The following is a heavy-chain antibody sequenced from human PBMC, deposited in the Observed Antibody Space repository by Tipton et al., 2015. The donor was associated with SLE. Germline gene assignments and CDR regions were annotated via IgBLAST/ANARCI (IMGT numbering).Heavy chain of an antibody. CDR3: ARGGASSKYFDL. J-gene: IGHJ2*01. CDR2: IHYSGAT. Sequence: TLSLTCTVSGASITNYYWSWIRQPPGKGLEWIAFIHYSGATNYNPSLKSRVTISVDTSKNQFSLKVTSVTAADTAVYYCARGGASSKYFDLWGRGTLLTVPS. V-gene: IGHV4-59*01. D-gene: IGHD6-6*01. CDR1: GASITNYY.